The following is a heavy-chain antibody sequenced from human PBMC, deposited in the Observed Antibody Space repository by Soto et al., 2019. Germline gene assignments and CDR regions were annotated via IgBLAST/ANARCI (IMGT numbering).Heavy chain of an antibody. CDR2: INHSGST. J-gene: IGHJ6*03. V-gene: IGHV4-34*01. CDR3: ARGARLSHMDV. D-gene: IGHD3-16*02. CDR1: GGTFSGYY. Sequence: SETLSLTCAVYGGTFSGYYCSWIRQPPGKGLEWIGEINHSGSTNYNPSLKSRVTISVDTSKNQFSLKLSSVTAADTAVYYCARGARLSHMDVWGKGTTVTVSS.